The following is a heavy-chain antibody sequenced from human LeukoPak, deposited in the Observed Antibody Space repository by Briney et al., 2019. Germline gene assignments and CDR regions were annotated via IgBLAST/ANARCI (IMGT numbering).Heavy chain of an antibody. CDR1: GFTFSSYA. CDR3: AKDQIPYGDYRTAWGYHYFDY. CDR2: ISGSGGST. J-gene: IGHJ4*02. V-gene: IGHV3-23*01. Sequence: GGSLRLSCAASGFTFSSYAMSWVRQAPGKGLEWVSAISGSGGSTYYADSVKGRFTISRDNSKNTLYLQMNSLRAEDTAVYYCAKDQIPYGDYRTAWGYHYFDYWGQGALVTVSS. D-gene: IGHD4-17*01.